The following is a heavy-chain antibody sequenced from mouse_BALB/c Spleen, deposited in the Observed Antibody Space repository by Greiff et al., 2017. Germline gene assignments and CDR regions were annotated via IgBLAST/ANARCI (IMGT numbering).Heavy chain of an antibody. V-gene: IGHV1-5*01. CDR2: IYPGNSDT. J-gene: IGHJ3*01. CDR1: GYTFTSYC. D-gene: IGHD2-3*01. Sequence: EVQLQQSGTVLARPGASVKMSCKASGYTFTSYCMHWVKQRPGQGLEWIGAIYPGNSDTSYNQKFKGKAKLTAVTSTSTAYMELSSLTNEDSAVYYGTYECGSDWFAYWGQGTLVTVSA. CDR3: TYECGSDWFAY.